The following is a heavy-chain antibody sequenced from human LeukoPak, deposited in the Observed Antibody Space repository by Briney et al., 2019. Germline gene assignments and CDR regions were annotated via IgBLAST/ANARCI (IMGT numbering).Heavy chain of an antibody. CDR1: GFTFSSYW. CDR3: ARDRRYAYYFDY. D-gene: IGHD5-12*01. CDR2: IKHDGSDK. V-gene: IGHV3-7*01. J-gene: IGHJ4*02. Sequence: GGSLRLSCAASGFTFSSYWMSWVRQAPGKGLEWVANIKHDGSDKYYVDSVKGRFTISRDNAKNSLYLQMNSLRADDTAVFYCARDRRYAYYFDYWGQGTLVTVSS.